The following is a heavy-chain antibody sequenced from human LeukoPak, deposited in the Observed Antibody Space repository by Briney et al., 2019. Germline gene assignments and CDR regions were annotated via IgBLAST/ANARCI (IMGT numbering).Heavy chain of an antibody. CDR3: ARGRSGWTEDAFDI. CDR1: GYTFTGYY. CDR2: INPNSGGT. V-gene: IGHV1-2*02. Sequence: GASVKVSSKASGYTFTGYYMHWVRQAPGQGLEWMGWINPNSGGTNYAQKFQGRVTMSRDTSISTAYMELSRLRSDDTAVYYCARGRSGWTEDAFDIWGQGTMVTVSS. J-gene: IGHJ3*02. D-gene: IGHD6-19*01.